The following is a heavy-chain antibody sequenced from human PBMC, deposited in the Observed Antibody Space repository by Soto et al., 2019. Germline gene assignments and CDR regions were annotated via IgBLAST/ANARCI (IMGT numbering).Heavy chain of an antibody. CDR3: ARDWDGYNNWFDP. D-gene: IGHD5-12*01. CDR1: GGFSNSGGCC. V-gene: IGHV4-61*08. CDR2: IYYSGTT. J-gene: IGHJ5*02. Sequence: PLETLPHTCTVSGGFSNSGGCCWIWIRKLPGKGLEWIGYIYYSGTTYYNPSLKSRVTISVDTSKNQFSLKLSSVTAADTAVYYCARDWDGYNNWFDPWGQGTLLTVPS.